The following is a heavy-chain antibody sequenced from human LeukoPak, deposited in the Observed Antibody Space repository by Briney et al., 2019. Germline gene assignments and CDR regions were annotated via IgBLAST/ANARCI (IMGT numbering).Heavy chain of an antibody. V-gene: IGHV3-23*01. CDR3: AKDRSSWYYPFDY. D-gene: IGHD6-13*01. J-gene: IGHJ4*02. CDR1: GFTFSSYA. CDR2: ISGGGHNS. Sequence: GGSLRLSCEASGFTFSSYAMSWVRQAPGKGLEWVSVISGGGHNSYYADSVRGRFTISRDNSKNTVYLQMNSLRAEDAAVYYCAKDRSSWYYPFDYWGQGSLVTVSS.